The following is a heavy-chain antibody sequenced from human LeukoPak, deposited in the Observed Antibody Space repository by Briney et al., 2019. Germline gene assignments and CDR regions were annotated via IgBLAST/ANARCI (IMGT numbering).Heavy chain of an antibody. CDR1: GGSFSGYY. CDR3: ARTSRYYSRAFDI. V-gene: IGHV4-34*01. Sequence: SETLSLTCAVYGGSFSGYYWSWIRQPPGKGLEWIGEINHSGSTNYNPSLKSRVTISVDTSKNQFSLKLSSVTAADTAVYYCARTSRYYSRAFDIWGQGTMLTVSS. CDR2: INHSGST. J-gene: IGHJ3*02. D-gene: IGHD3-10*01.